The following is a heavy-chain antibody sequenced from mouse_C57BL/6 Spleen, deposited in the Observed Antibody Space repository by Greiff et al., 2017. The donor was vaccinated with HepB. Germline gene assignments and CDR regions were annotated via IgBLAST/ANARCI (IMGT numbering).Heavy chain of an antibody. V-gene: IGHV14-1*01. CDR1: GFNIKDYY. CDR3: TTDYYGSSWAY. Sequence: VQLRQSGAELVRPGASVKLSCTASGFNIKDYYMHWVKQRPEQGLEWIGRIDPEDGDTEYAPKFQGKATMTADTSSNTAYLQLSSLTSEDTAVYYCTTDYYGSSWAYWGQGTLVTVSA. D-gene: IGHD1-1*01. J-gene: IGHJ3*01. CDR2: IDPEDGDT.